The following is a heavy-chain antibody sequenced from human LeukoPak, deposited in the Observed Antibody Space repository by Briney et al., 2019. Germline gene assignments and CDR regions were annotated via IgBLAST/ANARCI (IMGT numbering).Heavy chain of an antibody. CDR2: IYYSGST. D-gene: IGHD3-9*01. CDR3: ARGLLLTRLRYFDWQPRGDAFDI. J-gene: IGHJ3*02. V-gene: IGHV4-31*03. Sequence: PSETLSLTCTVSGGSISSGGYYWSWIRQHPGKGLELIGYIYYSGSTYYNPSLKSRVTISVDTSKNQFSLKLSSVTAADTAVYYCARGLLLTRLRYFDWQPRGDAFDIWGQGTMVTVSS. CDR1: GGSISSGGYY.